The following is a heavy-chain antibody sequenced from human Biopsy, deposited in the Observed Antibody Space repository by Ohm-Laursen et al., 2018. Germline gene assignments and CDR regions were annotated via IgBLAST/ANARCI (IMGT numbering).Heavy chain of an antibody. CDR3: ARDLEYGSSFYYYYGMDV. V-gene: IGHV3-21*01. CDR2: ISTSSTYI. Sequence: SLRLSCAASGFTFSSYSMNWVRQAPGKGLEWVSSISTSSTYIYYADSVKGRFSISRDDALNSLYLQMNSLRAEDTAVYCCARDLEYGSSFYYYYGMDVWGQGTTVTVSS. J-gene: IGHJ6*02. CDR1: GFTFSSYS. D-gene: IGHD6-19*01.